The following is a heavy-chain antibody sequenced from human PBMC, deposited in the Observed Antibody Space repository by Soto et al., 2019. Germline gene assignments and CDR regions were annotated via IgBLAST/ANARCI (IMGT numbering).Heavy chain of an antibody. J-gene: IGHJ6*02. CDR1: GGTFSSYA. CDR2: IIPIFGTA. D-gene: IGHD3-3*01. CDR3: ARDKDRVRFGGNYYYGMDV. V-gene: IGHV1-69*12. Sequence: QVQLVQSGAEVMQPGSSVRVSCKASGGTFSSYAISWVRQAPGQGLEWMGGIIPIFGTADYAQKFQGRVTITADESTTTAYMELSSLRSADTAVYFCARDKDRVRFGGNYYYGMDVWGQGTTVTVSS.